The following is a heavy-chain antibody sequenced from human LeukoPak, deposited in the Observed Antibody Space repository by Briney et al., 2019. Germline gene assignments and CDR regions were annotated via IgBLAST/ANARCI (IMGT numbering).Heavy chain of an antibody. V-gene: IGHV3-23*01. J-gene: IGHJ6*02. D-gene: IGHD3-3*01. CDR1: GFTFSSYA. CDR3: TTDDYDFWSGYYPDGMDV. Sequence: GGSLRLSCAASGFTFSSYAMSWVRQAPGKGLEWVSAISVSGGSTYNADSVKGRFTISRDNSKNTLYLQMNSLRAEDTAVYYCTTDDYDFWSGYYPDGMDVWGQGTTVTVSS. CDR2: ISVSGGST.